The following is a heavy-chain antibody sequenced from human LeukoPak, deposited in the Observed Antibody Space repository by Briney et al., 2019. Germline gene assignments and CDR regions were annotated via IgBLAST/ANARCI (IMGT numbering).Heavy chain of an antibody. CDR2: INYTGSS. J-gene: IGHJ5*02. Sequence: KPSETLSLTCAVYGGSFSGYYWKWIRQPPGKGLEWIGEINYTGSSNYNPSLKSRVTISVDTSKNQFSLKLSSVTAADTAVYYCARAIVVVPAASQGGVWFDPWGQGTLVTASS. V-gene: IGHV4-34*01. CDR3: ARAIVVVPAASQGGVWFDP. D-gene: IGHD2-2*01. CDR1: GGSFSGYY.